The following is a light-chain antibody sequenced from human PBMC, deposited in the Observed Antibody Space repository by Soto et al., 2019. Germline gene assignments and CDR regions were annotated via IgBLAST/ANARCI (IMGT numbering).Light chain of an antibody. CDR1: QGISSY. Sequence: DIQLTQSPSFLSASVGDRVIITCRASQGISSYLAWYQQKPGKAPNLLIYAASTLQSGVPSRFSGSGSETEFTLTSSSLQPEDFATYYCQQLNSYPLTFGGGTKVEIK. CDR2: AAS. V-gene: IGKV1-9*01. CDR3: QQLNSYPLT. J-gene: IGKJ4*01.